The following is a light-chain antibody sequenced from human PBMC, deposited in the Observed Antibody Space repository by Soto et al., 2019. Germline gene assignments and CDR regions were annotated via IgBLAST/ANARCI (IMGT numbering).Light chain of an antibody. J-gene: IGKJ2*01. CDR3: QQYDNLPPYT. CDR1: QDISNY. Sequence: DIQMTQCPSSLSASVGDRVTITCQASQDISNYLNWYQQKPGKAPKLLIYDASNLETGVPSRFSGSGSGTDFTFTISSLQPEDIATYYCQQYDNLPPYTVGQGTKLEIK. CDR2: DAS. V-gene: IGKV1-33*01.